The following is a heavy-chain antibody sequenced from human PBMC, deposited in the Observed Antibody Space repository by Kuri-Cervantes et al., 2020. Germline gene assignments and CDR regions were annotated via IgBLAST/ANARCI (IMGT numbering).Heavy chain of an antibody. J-gene: IGHJ4*02. CDR1: GYTFTSYD. D-gene: IGHD6-19*01. Sequence: ASVKVSCKASGYTFTSYDINWVRQATGQGLEWMGWMNPNSGNTGYAQKFQGRVTMTRNTSISTAYMELSSLRAEDTAVYYCARGHNSSGWYYGYWGQGTLVTVSS. CDR2: MNPNSGNT. CDR3: ARGHNSSGWYYGY. V-gene: IGHV1-8*01.